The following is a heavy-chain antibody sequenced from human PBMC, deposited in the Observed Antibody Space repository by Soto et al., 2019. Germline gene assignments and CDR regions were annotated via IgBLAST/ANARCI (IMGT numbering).Heavy chain of an antibody. CDR3: ARHERQQWLVPEYYFDY. CDR2: IYYSGST. CDR1: GGSVSSGSYY. V-gene: IGHV4-61*01. J-gene: IGHJ4*02. D-gene: IGHD6-19*01. Sequence: SETLSLTCTVSGGSVSSGSYYWSWIRQPPGKGLEWIGYIYYSGSTNYNPSLKSRVTISVDTSKNQFSLKLSSVTAADTAVYYCARHERQQWLVPEYYFDYWGQGTLVTVSS.